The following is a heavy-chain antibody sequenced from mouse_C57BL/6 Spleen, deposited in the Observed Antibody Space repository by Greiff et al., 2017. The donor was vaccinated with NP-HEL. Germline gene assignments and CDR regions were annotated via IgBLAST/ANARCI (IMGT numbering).Heavy chain of an antibody. Sequence: VKLQESGPELVKPGASVKISCKASGYAFSSSWMNWVKQRPGKGLEWIGRIYPGDGDTNYNGKFKGKATLTADKSSSTAYMQLSSLTSEDSAVYFCAREITIIDYWGQGTTLTVSS. J-gene: IGHJ2*01. CDR1: GYAFSSSW. D-gene: IGHD1-1*02. CDR3: AREITIIDY. CDR2: IYPGDGDT. V-gene: IGHV1-82*01.